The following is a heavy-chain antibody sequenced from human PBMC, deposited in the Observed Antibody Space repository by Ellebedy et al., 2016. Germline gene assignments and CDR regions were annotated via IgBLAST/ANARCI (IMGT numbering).Heavy chain of an antibody. J-gene: IGHJ4*02. CDR3: AREYRGFDY. V-gene: IGHV1-46*01. CDR2: INPSGGST. Sequence: ASVKVSXXASGYTFTSYYMHWVRQAPGQGLEWMGIINPSGGSTSYAQKFQGRVTMTRDTSISTVYMELSSLRSEDTAVYYCAREYRGFDYWGQGTLVTVSS. CDR1: GYTFTSYY. D-gene: IGHD2-2*02.